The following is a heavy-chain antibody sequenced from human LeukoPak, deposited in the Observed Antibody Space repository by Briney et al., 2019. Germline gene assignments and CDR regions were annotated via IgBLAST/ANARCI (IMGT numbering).Heavy chain of an antibody. CDR1: GGSISSSSYY. Sequence: PSETLSPTCTVSGGSISSSSYYWGWIRQPPGKGLEWIGYIYYSGSTNYNPSLKSRVTISVDTSKNQFSLKLSSVTAADTAVYYCARVSGSYYFDYWGQGTLVTVSS. V-gene: IGHV4-61*05. CDR2: IYYSGST. J-gene: IGHJ4*02. CDR3: ARVSGSYYFDY. D-gene: IGHD1-26*01.